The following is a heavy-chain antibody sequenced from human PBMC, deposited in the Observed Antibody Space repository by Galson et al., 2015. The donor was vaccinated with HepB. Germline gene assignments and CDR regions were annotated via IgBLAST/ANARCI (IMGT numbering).Heavy chain of an antibody. Sequence: SVKVSCKASGYTFSNYGTSWVRQAPGQGLEWMGWISAYNGDTNYAPELQGRVTLTTDTSTSTAYMELRSLTSHDTAVYYCARGDSRVRWGDYWGQGTLVTVSS. CDR1: GYTFSNYG. CDR3: ARGDSRVRWGDY. J-gene: IGHJ4*02. CDR2: ISAYNGDT. D-gene: IGHD4-23*01. V-gene: IGHV1-18*04.